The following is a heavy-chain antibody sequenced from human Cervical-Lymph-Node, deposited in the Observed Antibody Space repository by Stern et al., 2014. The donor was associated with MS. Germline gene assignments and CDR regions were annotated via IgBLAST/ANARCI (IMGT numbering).Heavy chain of an antibody. J-gene: IGHJ6*02. CDR2: IDPIFGTA. D-gene: IGHD1-1*01. CDR3: ARDSTTDMDV. CDR1: GDTFSSYA. V-gene: IGHV1-69*01. Sequence: QVQLGESGAEVKKPGSSVKVSCKTSGDTFSSYAISWVRQGPGQGLEWMGGIDPIFGTANDAKKYQGRVTITADVSTNTAYMELRRLGADDTAVYYCARDSTTDMDVWGQGTTVTVSS.